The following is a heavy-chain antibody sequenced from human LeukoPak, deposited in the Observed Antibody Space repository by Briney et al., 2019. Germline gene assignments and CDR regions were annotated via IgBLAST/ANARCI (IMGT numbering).Heavy chain of an antibody. CDR1: GFTFSSYA. V-gene: IGHV3-30-3*01. CDR3: LADDY. Sequence: GGSLRLSCAASGFTFSSYAMHWVRQAPGKGLEWVAVISYDGSNKYYADSVKGRFTISRDNSKNSLYLQMNSLRAEDTAVYYCLADDYWGQGTLVTVSS. CDR2: ISYDGSNK. J-gene: IGHJ4*02.